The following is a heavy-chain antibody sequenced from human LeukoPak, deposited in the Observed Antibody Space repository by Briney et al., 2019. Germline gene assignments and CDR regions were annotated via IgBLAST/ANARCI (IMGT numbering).Heavy chain of an antibody. CDR1: GSTFTYYY. Sequence: ASVKVSCKASGSTFTYYYMHLGRQAPGQGLERMGIINLSGGSTSYAQQFQGRVTMPRDTSTTTVYMEVSSLRSEDTAVYYCARKAGGSYRLDYWGQGTLVTVSS. V-gene: IGHV1-46*01. J-gene: IGHJ4*02. CDR3: ARKAGGSYRLDY. D-gene: IGHD1-26*01. CDR2: INLSGGST.